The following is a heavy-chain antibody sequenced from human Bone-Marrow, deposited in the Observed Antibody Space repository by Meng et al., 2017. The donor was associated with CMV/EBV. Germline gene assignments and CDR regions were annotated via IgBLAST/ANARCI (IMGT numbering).Heavy chain of an antibody. CDR1: GGSTSSYY. Sequence: LRLACTVSGGSTSSYYWSWIRQPPRKGLEWIGYIYYSGSTNYNPSLKGRVTISVDTSKNQFSLKLSSLTAADTSVYYCARARRGDYSGFDYWGQGTLVTVSS. V-gene: IGHV4-59*01. J-gene: IGHJ4*02. CDR3: ARARRGDYSGFDY. CDR2: IYYSGST. D-gene: IGHD4-17*01.